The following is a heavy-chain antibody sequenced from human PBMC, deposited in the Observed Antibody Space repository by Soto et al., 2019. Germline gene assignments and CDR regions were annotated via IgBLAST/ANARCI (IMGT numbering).Heavy chain of an antibody. CDR3: ARTYDSSGVYFDY. Sequence: SETLSLTCTVSGGSVSSGSYYWSWIRQPPGRGLEWIGYIYYSGSTNYNPSLKSRVTISVDTSKNQFSLKLSSVTAADTAVYYCARTYDSSGVYFDYWGQGTLVTVSS. CDR1: GGSVSSGSYY. J-gene: IGHJ4*02. V-gene: IGHV4-61*01. D-gene: IGHD3-22*01. CDR2: IYYSGST.